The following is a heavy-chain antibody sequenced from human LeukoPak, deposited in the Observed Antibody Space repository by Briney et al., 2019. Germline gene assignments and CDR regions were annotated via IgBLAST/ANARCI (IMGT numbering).Heavy chain of an antibody. CDR1: GFTFSSYA. V-gene: IGHV3-23*01. D-gene: IGHD6-19*01. Sequence: GASLRLSCAASGFTFSSYAMSWVRQAPGKGLEWVSAISGSGGSTYYADSVKGRFTISRGNSKNTLYLQMNSLRAEDTAVYYCAKDVGSSGLLDYWGQGTLVTVSS. CDR2: ISGSGGST. J-gene: IGHJ4*02. CDR3: AKDVGSSGLLDY.